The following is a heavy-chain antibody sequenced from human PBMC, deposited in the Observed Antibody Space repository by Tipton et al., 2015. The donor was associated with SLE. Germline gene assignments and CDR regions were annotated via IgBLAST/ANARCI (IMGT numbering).Heavy chain of an antibody. V-gene: IGHV4-61*02. D-gene: IGHD4-17*01. CDR1: GGSISSGSYY. CDR2: IYTSGST. Sequence: LRLSCTVSGGSISSGSYYWSWIRQPAGKGLEWIGRIYTSGSTNYNPSLKSRVTISVDTSKNQFSLKLSSVTAADTAVYYCASSTVSRTYDAFDIWGQGTMVTVSS. J-gene: IGHJ3*02. CDR3: ASSTVSRTYDAFDI.